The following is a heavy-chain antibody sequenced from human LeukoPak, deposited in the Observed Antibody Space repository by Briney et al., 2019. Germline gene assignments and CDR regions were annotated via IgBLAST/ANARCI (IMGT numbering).Heavy chain of an antibody. V-gene: IGHV1-2*02. J-gene: IGHJ4*02. D-gene: IGHD6-13*01. Sequence: ASVKVSCKASGYTFAGYYMHWVRQAPGQGLEWMGWINPKIGGTIYAQKFQGRVTMTRDTSSSTAYMELSGLRSDDTALYYCARDETEYTSSWAYFDDWGQGTLVTVSS. CDR1: GYTFAGYY. CDR3: ARDETEYTSSWAYFDD. CDR2: INPKIGGT.